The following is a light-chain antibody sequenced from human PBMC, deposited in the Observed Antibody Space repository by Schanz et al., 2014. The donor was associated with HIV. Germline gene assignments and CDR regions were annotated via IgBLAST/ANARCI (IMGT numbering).Light chain of an antibody. CDR2: EVS. CDR3: SSYAGSSTCV. J-gene: IGLJ1*01. V-gene: IGLV2-8*01. Sequence: QSALTQPASVSGSPGQSITISCTGTSSDVGGYNYVSWYQQHPGKAPKLMIYEVSKRPSGVPDRFSGSKSGNTASLTVSGLQDEDEADYYCSSYAGSSTCVFGTGTKLTVL. CDR1: SSDVGGYNY.